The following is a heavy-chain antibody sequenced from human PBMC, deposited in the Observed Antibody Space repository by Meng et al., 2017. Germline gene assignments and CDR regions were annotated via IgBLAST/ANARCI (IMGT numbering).Heavy chain of an antibody. Sequence: GESLKISCAASGFTFDDYGMSWVRQAPGKGLEWVSGINWNGGSTGYADSVKGRFTISRDNAKNSLYLQMNSLRAEDTALYYCARTTPEDYYGSGSYYSHPDYWGQRTLVTVSS. CDR3: ARTTPEDYYGSGSYYSHPDY. CDR1: GFTFDDYG. CDR2: INWNGGST. D-gene: IGHD3-10*01. V-gene: IGHV3-20*04. J-gene: IGHJ4*02.